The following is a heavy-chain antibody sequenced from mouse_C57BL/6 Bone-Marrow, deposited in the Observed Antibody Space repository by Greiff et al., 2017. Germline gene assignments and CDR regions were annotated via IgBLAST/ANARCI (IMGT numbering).Heavy chain of an antibody. CDR2: IWSGGST. J-gene: IGHJ4*01. CDR3: ARKLYDYDFFYARDY. V-gene: IGHV2-2*01. CDR1: GFSLTSYG. D-gene: IGHD2-4*01. Sequence: QVQLKESGPGLVQPSQSLSITCTVSGFSLTSYGVHWVRQSPGKGLEWLGVIWSGGSTDYNAAFISRLSISKDNSKSQVFFKMNSLQADDTAIYYCARKLYDYDFFYARDYWGQGTSVTVSS.